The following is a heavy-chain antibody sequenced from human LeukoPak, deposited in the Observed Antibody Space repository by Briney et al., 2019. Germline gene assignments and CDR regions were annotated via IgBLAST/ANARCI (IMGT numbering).Heavy chain of an antibody. CDR1: GGSISSYY. J-gene: IGHJ4*02. CDR2: IYYSGST. Sequence: PSETLSLTCTVSGGSISSYYWSWIRQPPGKGLEWIGYIYYSGSTNYNPSLKSRVTISVDTSKNQFSLKLSSVTAADTAVYYCARVKGSGSYEYFDYWGQGTLVTVSS. CDR3: ARVKGSGSYEYFDY. V-gene: IGHV4-59*01. D-gene: IGHD1-26*01.